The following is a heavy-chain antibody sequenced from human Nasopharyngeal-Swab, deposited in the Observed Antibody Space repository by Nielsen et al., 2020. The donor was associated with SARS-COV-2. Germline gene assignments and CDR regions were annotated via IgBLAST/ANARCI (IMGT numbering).Heavy chain of an antibody. J-gene: IGHJ3*02. D-gene: IGHD4-17*01. V-gene: IGHV3-9*01. CDR3: AKDTSWGSVTTLAAFDT. CDR2: ISWNSGRI. CDR1: GFTFDDYA. Sequence: GGSLRLSWAASGFTFDDYAMHWVRQAPGKGLEWVSGISWNSGRIAYADSVKGRFTISRDNAKNSLYLQMNSLRAEDTAFYYCAKDTSWGSVTTLAAFDTWGQGTVVTVSS.